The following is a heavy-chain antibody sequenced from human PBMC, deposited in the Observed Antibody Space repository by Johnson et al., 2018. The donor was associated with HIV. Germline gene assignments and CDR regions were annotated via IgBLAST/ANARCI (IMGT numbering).Heavy chain of an antibody. CDR2: TSRGANSE. Sequence: LEWVTSTSRGANSESYTDSVKGRFTVSRDSSKTTLFLQMNSLRAEDTAVYYCARDFHEAGSNAFDIWGQGTMVTVSS. J-gene: IGHJ3*02. D-gene: IGHD2/OR15-2a*01. V-gene: IGHV3-33*05. CDR3: ARDFHEAGSNAFDI.